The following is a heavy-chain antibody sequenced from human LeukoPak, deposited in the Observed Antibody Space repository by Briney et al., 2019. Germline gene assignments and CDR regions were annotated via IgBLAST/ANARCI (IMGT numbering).Heavy chain of an antibody. CDR2: INHSGST. Sequence: PSETLSLTCAVYGGSFSGYYWGWIRQPPGKGLEWIGEINHSGSTNYNPSLKSRVTISVDTSKNQFSLKLSSVTAADTAVYYCARGTVYDILTGYLYAFDIWGQGTMVTVSS. J-gene: IGHJ3*02. CDR1: GGSFSGYY. V-gene: IGHV4-34*01. CDR3: ARGTVYDILTGYLYAFDI. D-gene: IGHD3-9*01.